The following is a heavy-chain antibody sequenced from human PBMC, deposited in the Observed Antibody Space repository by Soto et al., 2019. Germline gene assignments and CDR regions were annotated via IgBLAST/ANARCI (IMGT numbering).Heavy chain of an antibody. D-gene: IGHD1-7*01. V-gene: IGHV1-18*01. J-gene: IGHJ4*02. CDR1: GYTFSSYG. CDR3: ARTDLKLRGLDY. Sequence: ASVKFSWQASGYTFSSYGINWVRQAPGQGLEWMGWISGYNGNTDYVQRLQDRVTMTTDTSTRTAYMELRNLRSDDSAVYYCARTDLKLRGLDYWGQGTLVTVSS. CDR2: ISGYNGNT.